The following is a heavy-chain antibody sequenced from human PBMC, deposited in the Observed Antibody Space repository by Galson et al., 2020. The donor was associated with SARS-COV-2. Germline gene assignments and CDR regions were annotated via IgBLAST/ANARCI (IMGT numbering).Heavy chain of an antibody. CDR3: ARQGFNMVVLVTVPCWFFDL. J-gene: IGHJ2*01. V-gene: IGHV4-38-2*01. Sequence: SETLSLTCAVSGYSVSTTNYWGWVRLAPGKGLEWIGSIYPNGRTYYNPSLESRVTISVDTSRNQFSLTLASVTAADTAFNYGARQGFNMVVLVTVPCWFFDLWGRGTLVTVSS. D-gene: IGHD2-21*02. CDR1: GYSVSTTNY. CDR2: IYPNGRT.